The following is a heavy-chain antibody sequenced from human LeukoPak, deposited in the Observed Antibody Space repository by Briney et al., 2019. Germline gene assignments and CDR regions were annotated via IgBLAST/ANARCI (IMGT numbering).Heavy chain of an antibody. J-gene: IGHJ5*02. CDR2: FDPEDGET. Sequence: ASVKVSCKVSGYTLTELSMHWVRQAPGKGLEWMGGFDPEDGETIYAQKFQGRVTMTEDTSTDTAYMELSSLRSEDTAVYYCATTDWNLNWFDPWGQGTLVTVSS. D-gene: IGHD1-1*01. CDR1: GYTLTELS. V-gene: IGHV1-24*01. CDR3: ATTDWNLNWFDP.